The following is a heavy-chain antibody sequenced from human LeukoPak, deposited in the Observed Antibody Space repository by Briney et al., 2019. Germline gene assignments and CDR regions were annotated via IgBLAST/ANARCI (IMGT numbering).Heavy chain of an antibody. Sequence: GESLKISCKGSGYSFTSYWIGWVRQMPGKGLEWMGIIYPGDSDTGYSPSFQGQVTISADKSISTAYLQWSSLKASDTAMYYCARHTGCSGGSCYDGMDVWGQGTTVTVSS. CDR1: GYSFTSYW. V-gene: IGHV5-51*01. D-gene: IGHD2-15*01. J-gene: IGHJ6*02. CDR3: ARHTGCSGGSCYDGMDV. CDR2: IYPGDSDT.